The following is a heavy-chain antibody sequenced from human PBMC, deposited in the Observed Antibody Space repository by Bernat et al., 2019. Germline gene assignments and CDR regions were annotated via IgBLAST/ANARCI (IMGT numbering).Heavy chain of an antibody. CDR3: ARALGALSAAIRDYFDY. CDR2: ISSSSSTI. CDR1: GLPFGSFS. J-gene: IGHJ4*02. V-gene: IGHV3-48*01. Sequence: EVQLVESGGGLVQPGGSLRLPGAASGLPFGSFSMNWVRKAQGKGLEWVSYISSSSSTIYYADSVKGRFTISRDNAKNSLYLQMNSLRAEDTAVYYCARALGALSAAIRDYFDYWGQGTLVTVSS. D-gene: IGHD2-2*01.